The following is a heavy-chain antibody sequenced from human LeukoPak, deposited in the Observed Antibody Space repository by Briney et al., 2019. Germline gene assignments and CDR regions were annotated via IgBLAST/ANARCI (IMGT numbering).Heavy chain of an antibody. D-gene: IGHD3-10*01. CDR2: ISGSGGST. V-gene: IGHV3-23*01. CDR1: GFTFSSYA. J-gene: IGHJ4*02. CDR3: AKGGFGFGELYLWDY. Sequence: GGSLRLSCAASGFTFSSYAMSWVRQAPGKGLEWVSAISGSGGSTYYADSVKGRFTISRDNSKNTLYLQMNSLRAEDTAVYYYAKGGFGFGELYLWDYWGQGTLVTVSS.